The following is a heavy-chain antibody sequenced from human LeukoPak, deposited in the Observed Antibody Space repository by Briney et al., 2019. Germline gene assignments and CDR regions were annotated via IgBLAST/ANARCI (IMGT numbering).Heavy chain of an antibody. J-gene: IGHJ4*02. Sequence: PGGSLRLSCAASGFTFSSYAMSWVRQAPGKGLEWVSAISGSGGSTYYADSVKGRFTIFRDNSKNKLYLQMNSLRAEDTAVYYCAEHPAAHTYYFDYWGQGTLVTVSS. V-gene: IGHV3-23*01. CDR2: ISGSGGST. D-gene: IGHD6-25*01. CDR1: GFTFSSYA. CDR3: AEHPAAHTYYFDY.